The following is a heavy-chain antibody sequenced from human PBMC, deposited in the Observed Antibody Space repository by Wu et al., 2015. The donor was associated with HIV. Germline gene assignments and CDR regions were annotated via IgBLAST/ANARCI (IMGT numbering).Heavy chain of an antibody. CDR1: GYTLTELS. J-gene: IGHJ6*02. CDR2: FDPEDGET. V-gene: IGHV1-24*01. CDR3: AINTDAVATSLYSMGV. D-gene: IGHD6-19*01. Sequence: QAQLVQSGPEVKKPGASVRVSCQVSGYTLTELSIHWVRQAPGKGLEWMGGFDPEDGETIYAQNFQGRLTMTEDTSTDTAYMELNSLRSEDTAVYYCAINTDAVATSLYSMGVWGQGTEVTVSS.